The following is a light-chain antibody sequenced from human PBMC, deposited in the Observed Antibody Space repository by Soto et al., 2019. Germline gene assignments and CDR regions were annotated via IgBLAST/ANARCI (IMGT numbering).Light chain of an antibody. V-gene: IGKV1-5*01. Sequence: DIPMTQSPSTLSASVGDRVTITCRASQSISSWLAWYQQKPGKAPKLLIYDASSLESGVPSRFSGSGSGTELTLTISSLQPDDFATYYCQQYNSYPAFGQGTKVEIK. CDR1: QSISSW. CDR3: QQYNSYPA. CDR2: DAS. J-gene: IGKJ1*01.